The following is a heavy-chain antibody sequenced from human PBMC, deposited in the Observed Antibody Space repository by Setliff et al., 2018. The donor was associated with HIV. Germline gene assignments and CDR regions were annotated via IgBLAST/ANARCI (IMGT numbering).Heavy chain of an antibody. V-gene: IGHV3-9*01. CDR1: GFTFDDYA. D-gene: IGHD5-18*01. J-gene: IGHJ4*02. CDR3: AKFKPDKGYSYGHTDY. CDR2: ITWNSATI. Sequence: LRLSCAASGFTFDDYAMHWGRQSPGKGPEWVAGITWNSATIAYADSVQGRFTISRDNAKNSLYLQMNSLRAEDTAVYYCAKFKPDKGYSYGHTDYWGQGTLVTVSS.